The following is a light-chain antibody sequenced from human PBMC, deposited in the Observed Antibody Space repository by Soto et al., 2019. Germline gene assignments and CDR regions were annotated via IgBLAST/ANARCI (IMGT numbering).Light chain of an antibody. CDR2: CAS. Sequence: DIVMTQSPDSLTGSLGERATITCRSSHDLSYSFNNQTYLAWYQQRPGQPPKLLIHCASLREPGVPDRFSGSGAGTAFTLTSTSLQAEDVGVYCCQQYFETPWTFGQGTKLDIK. V-gene: IGKV4-1*01. CDR3: QQYFETPWT. J-gene: IGKJ1*01. CDR1: HDLSYSFNNQTY.